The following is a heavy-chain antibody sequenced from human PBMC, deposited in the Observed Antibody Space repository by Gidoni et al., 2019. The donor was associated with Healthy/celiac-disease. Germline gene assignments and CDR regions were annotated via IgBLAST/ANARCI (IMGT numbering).Heavy chain of an antibody. Sequence: QVQLQQSGPGLVKPSQTLSLTCAISGDSVSSNSAAWNWIRQSPSRGLEWLGRTYYRSQWYNDYAVSVKSRITINPYTSKHPFSLQLNSVTPEYTAVYYCASEIGLVGATVHDAFDIWGQGTMVTVSS. CDR3: ASEIGLVGATVHDAFDI. CDR2: TYYRSQWYN. J-gene: IGHJ3*02. D-gene: IGHD1-26*01. CDR1: GDSVSSNSAA. V-gene: IGHV6-1*01.